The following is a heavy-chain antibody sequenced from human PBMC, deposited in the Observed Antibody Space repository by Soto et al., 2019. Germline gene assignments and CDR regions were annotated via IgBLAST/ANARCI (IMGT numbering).Heavy chain of an antibody. CDR1: GFTFSSYP. CDR2: IIEDGSGT. J-gene: IGHJ4*02. CDR3: VRGTNGWRGMDY. Sequence: EVHLVESGGAIVQPGGSLRLSCATSGFTFSSYPIHWVRQAPGKGPVWVSRIIEDGSGTTYADSVKGRFTVTRDNAKNTMYLQMSGLGAEDTAVYHCVRGTNGWRGMDYWGQGTLVTVSS. D-gene: IGHD2-8*01. V-gene: IGHV3-74*01.